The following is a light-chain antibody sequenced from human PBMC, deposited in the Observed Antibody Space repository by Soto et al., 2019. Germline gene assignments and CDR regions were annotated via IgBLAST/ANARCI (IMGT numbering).Light chain of an antibody. J-gene: IGKJ2*01. CDR2: GAS. CDR3: QQYNNWPLYT. CDR1: QSVSSN. V-gene: IGKV3-15*01. Sequence: EIVMTQSPATLSVPPGERATPSCRASQSVSSNLAWYQQKPGQAPRLLIYGASTRATGIPARFSGSGSGTEFTLTISSLQSEDFAVYYCQQYNNWPLYTFGQGTKLEIK.